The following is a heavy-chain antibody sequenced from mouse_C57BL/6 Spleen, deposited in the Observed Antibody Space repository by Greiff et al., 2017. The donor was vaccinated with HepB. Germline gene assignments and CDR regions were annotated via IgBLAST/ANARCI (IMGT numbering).Heavy chain of an antibody. D-gene: IGHD1-1*01. V-gene: IGHV1-15*01. CDR1: GYTFTDYE. CDR3: TRRRRIITTVGDY. CDR2: IDPETGGT. J-gene: IGHJ2*01. Sequence: QVQLQQSGAELVRPGASVTLSCKASGYTFTDYEMHWVKQTPVHGLEWIGAIDPETGGTAYNQKFKGKAILTADKSSSTAYMELRSLTSEDSAVYYCTRRRRIITTVGDYWGQGTTLTVSS.